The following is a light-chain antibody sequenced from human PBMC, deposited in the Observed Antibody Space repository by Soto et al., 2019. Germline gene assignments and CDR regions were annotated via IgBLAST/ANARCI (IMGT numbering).Light chain of an antibody. V-gene: IGLV2-14*03. Sequence: QSVLTQPASVSGSPGQSIAIYCTGTSSDVGAYNYVSWYQQHPGKAPKLMIYDVSNRPSGVSNRFSGSKSGNTASLNISGLQAEDEADYYCSSYTTSSTYVFGTGTKLTVL. CDR3: SSYTTSSTYV. CDR2: DVS. J-gene: IGLJ1*01. CDR1: SSDVGAYNY.